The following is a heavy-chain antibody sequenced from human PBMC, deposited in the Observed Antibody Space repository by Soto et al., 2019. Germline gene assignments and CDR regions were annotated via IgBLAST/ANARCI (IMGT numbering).Heavy chain of an antibody. CDR2: IYYSGST. D-gene: IGHD3-3*01. CDR3: ARHPKIPIFGVAMDYGMDV. CDR1: GGSISSSSYY. Sequence: SETLSLTCTVSGGSISSSSYYWGWIRQPPGKGLEWIGSIYYSGSTYYNPSLKSRVTISVDTSKNQFSLKLSSVTAADTAVYYCARHPKIPIFGVAMDYGMDVWGQGTKVTVS. V-gene: IGHV4-39*01. J-gene: IGHJ6*02.